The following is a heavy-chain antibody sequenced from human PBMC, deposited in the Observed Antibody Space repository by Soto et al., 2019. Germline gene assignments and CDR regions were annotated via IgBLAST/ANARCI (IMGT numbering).Heavy chain of an antibody. CDR3: ARNDVRHGWYDY. Sequence: ASVKVSCKASGGTFSSYAISWVRQAPGQGLEWMGGIIPIFGTANYAQKFQGRVTITADESTSTAYMELSSLRSEDTAVYYCARNDVRHGWYDYWGQGTLVTVSS. V-gene: IGHV1-69*13. CDR1: GGTFSSYA. J-gene: IGHJ4*02. CDR2: IIPIFGTA. D-gene: IGHD6-19*01.